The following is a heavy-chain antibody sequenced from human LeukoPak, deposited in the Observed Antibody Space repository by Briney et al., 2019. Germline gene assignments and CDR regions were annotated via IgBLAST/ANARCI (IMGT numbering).Heavy chain of an antibody. CDR2: ISNNGGYT. Sequence: GGSLRLSCAASGFTFSSSAMSWVRQAPGKGLEWVSAISNNGGYTYYADSVQGRFTISRDNSKSTLCLQMNSLRAEDTAVYYCAKQLGYCSVGSCYFPYWGQGTLVTVSS. J-gene: IGHJ4*02. CDR1: GFTFSSSA. CDR3: AKQLGYCSVGSCYFPY. D-gene: IGHD2-15*01. V-gene: IGHV3-23*01.